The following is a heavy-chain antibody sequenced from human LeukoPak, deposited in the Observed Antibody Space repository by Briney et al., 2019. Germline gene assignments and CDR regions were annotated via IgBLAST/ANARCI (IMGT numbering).Heavy chain of an antibody. CDR3: ARGRGDY. CDR1: GFTFSTYA. V-gene: IGHV3-33*08. Sequence: GGSLRLSCAASGFTFSTYAMNWVRQAPGKGLEWVAVIWYDGSNKYYADSVKGRFTISRDNSKNTLYLQMNSLRAEDTAVYYCARGRGDYWGQGTLVTVSS. CDR2: IWYDGSNK. D-gene: IGHD3-10*01. J-gene: IGHJ4*02.